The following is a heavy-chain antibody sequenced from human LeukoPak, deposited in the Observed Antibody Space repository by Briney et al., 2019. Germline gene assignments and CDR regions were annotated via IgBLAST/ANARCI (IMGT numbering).Heavy chain of an antibody. V-gene: IGHV3-21*01. CDR3: AREDQQAFDL. CDR1: GFTFSSYS. J-gene: IGHJ3*01. Sequence: GGSPRLACAASGFTFSSYSMNWVRLAPGKGLEWVSSIGGNIRSVYYADSVKGRFSISRDNAEKSLYLQMDSLRAEDTALYYVAREDQQAFDLWPQGPMVTVSS. CDR2: IGGNIRSV. D-gene: IGHD1/OR15-1a*01.